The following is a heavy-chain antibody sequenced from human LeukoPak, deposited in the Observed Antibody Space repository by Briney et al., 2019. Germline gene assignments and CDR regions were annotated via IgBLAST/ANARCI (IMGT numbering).Heavy chain of an antibody. CDR1: VFTFSSYA. Sequence: GGALRLSCAASVFTFSSYAMSGVRQAPGKGLDGVSAISGSCGSTYYADSVKGRFTISRDNSKNTLYLQMNSLRAADTAVYYCAKDPNSSGWYVGPDYWGQGTLVTVSS. CDR3: AKDPNSSGWYVGPDY. D-gene: IGHD6-19*01. V-gene: IGHV3-23*01. J-gene: IGHJ4*02. CDR2: ISGSCGST.